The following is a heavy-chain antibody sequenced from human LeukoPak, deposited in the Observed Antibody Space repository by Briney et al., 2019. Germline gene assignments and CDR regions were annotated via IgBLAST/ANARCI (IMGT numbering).Heavy chain of an antibody. D-gene: IGHD5-24*01. J-gene: IGHJ5*02. CDR2: ISSSSSYT. CDR3: ARVKGYNVSITFEP. V-gene: IGHV3-11*05. Sequence: GGSLRHSCAASGFTFSDYYMTWIRQAPGKGLEWVSYISSSSSYTNYADSVKGRFTISRDNAKNSLYLQMNSLRAEGTAVYYCARVKGYNVSITFEPSGQEALLTVSS. CDR1: GFTFSDYY.